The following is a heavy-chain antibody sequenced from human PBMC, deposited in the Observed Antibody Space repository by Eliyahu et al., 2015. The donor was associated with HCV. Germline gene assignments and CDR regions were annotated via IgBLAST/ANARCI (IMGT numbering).Heavy chain of an antibody. V-gene: IGHV4-31*03. CDR1: GGSINRGSYY. CDR3: ARVGYREAKYFDP. CDR2: IYFTGST. D-gene: IGHD5-24*01. J-gene: IGHJ5*02. Sequence: QLQLQESGPGLVKPSQTLXLTCNVXGGSINRGSYYWSWIRQHPQKGLEWIGYIYFTGSTSYNPALKNRLTISIDTSKNQFSLNLASVTAADTAVYYCARVGYREAKYFDPWGQGTQVTVSS.